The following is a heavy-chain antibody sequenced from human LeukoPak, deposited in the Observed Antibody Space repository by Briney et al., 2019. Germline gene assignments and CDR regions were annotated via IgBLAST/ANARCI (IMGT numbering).Heavy chain of an antibody. CDR1: GYTFTGSY. V-gene: IGHV1-2*06. J-gene: IGHJ4*02. CDR2: LSTNNGAT. CDR3: ARGGQPPG. D-gene: IGHD5-12*01. Sequence: GASVKVSXKASGYTFTGSYIHWMRQAPGQGLEWMGRLSTNNGATNYAQKFQGRVTMTRDTSITTAYMELTRLTSDDTAVYYCARGGQPPGWGQGTLVTVSS.